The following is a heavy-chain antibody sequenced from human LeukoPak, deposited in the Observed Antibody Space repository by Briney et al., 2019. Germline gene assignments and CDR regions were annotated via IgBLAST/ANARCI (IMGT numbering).Heavy chain of an antibody. V-gene: IGHV4-34*01. CDR2: INHSGST. CDR3: ARGGSSSWNYNWFDP. Sequence: KPSETLSLTCAVYGGSFSGYYWSWIRQPPGKGLEWIGEINHSGSTNYNPSLKSRVTISVATSKNQFSLKLSSVTAADTAVYYCARGGSSSWNYNWFDPWGQGTLVTVSS. CDR1: GGSFSGYY. D-gene: IGHD6-13*01. J-gene: IGHJ5*02.